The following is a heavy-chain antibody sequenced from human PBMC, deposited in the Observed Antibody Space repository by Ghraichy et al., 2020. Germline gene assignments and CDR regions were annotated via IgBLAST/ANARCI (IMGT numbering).Heavy chain of an antibody. Sequence: SETLSLTCAVSGGSISSGGYSWSWIRQPPGKGLEWIGYIYHSGSTYYNPSLKSRVTISVDRSKNQFSLKLSSVTAADTAVYYCARALYSSSLGYIHRSGYPSEENWFDPWGQGTLVTVSS. CDR2: IYHSGST. V-gene: IGHV4-30-2*01. D-gene: IGHD6-6*01. CDR1: GGSISSGGYS. J-gene: IGHJ5*02. CDR3: ARALYSSSLGYIHRSGYPSEENWFDP.